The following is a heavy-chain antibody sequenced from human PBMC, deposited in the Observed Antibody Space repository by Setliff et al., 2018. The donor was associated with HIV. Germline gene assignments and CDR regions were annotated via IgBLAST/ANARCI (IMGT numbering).Heavy chain of an antibody. CDR2: FYSSGTT. Sequence: SETLSLTCTVSGGSISNYYWSWIRQPPGKGLEWIGYFYSSGTTDYNPSLKSRVTMAVNTSNSHFSLKLASVTAADTAVYYCARHYYTDPFDHWGQGTLVTVSS. V-gene: IGHV4-4*08. CDR3: ARHYYTDPFDH. D-gene: IGHD3-22*01. J-gene: IGHJ4*02. CDR1: GGSISNYY.